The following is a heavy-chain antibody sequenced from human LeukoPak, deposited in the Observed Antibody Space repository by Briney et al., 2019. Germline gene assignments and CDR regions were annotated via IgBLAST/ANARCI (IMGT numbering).Heavy chain of an antibody. CDR3: ATDSPETAAFDY. Sequence: GGSLRLSCAASGFSFSTYSMNWVRQAPGKGLEWVSYIVGSSSTIYYADSVKGRFTISRDNAKNSLYLQMDSLGAEDTAVYYCATDSPETAAFDYWGQGTLVTVSS. J-gene: IGHJ4*02. CDR2: IVGSSSTI. CDR1: GFSFSTYS. D-gene: IGHD1-1*01. V-gene: IGHV3-48*04.